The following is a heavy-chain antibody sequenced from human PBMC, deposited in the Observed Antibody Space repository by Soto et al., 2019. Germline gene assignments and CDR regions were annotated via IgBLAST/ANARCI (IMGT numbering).Heavy chain of an antibody. J-gene: IGHJ3*01. CDR1: GGSVSSGNYF. Sequence: QLQLQESGPGLVKPAETLSLKCAVSGGSVSSGNYFWGWIRQPPGKGLEWIGNIYYNGDTYYSPARKSPVTLSVDTAHIQFSLSLTSVTAADTGVYYCAIRLIDNWNPGHGFDFWGQGTLVTVSS. CDR2: IYYNGDT. V-gene: IGHV4-39*01. D-gene: IGHD1-20*01. CDR3: AIRLIDNWNPGHGFDF.